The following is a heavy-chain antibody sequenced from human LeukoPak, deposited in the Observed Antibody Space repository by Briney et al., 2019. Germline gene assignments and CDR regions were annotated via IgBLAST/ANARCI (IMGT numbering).Heavy chain of an antibody. CDR1: GFTISSYW. D-gene: IGHD5-18*01. CDR3: ARVTMDTAMVTGYYFDY. V-gene: IGHV3-74*01. CDR2: INSDGRST. Sequence: PGESLILSCPASGFTISSYWMHWVRQAPGKGLVWVSRINSDGRSTSYADSVKGRFTICRDNAKNTLYLQMNSLRAEETAVYYCARVTMDTAMVTGYYFDYWGQGTLVTVSS. J-gene: IGHJ4*02.